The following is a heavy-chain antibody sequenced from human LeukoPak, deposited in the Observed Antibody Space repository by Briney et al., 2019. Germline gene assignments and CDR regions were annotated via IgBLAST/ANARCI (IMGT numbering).Heavy chain of an antibody. CDR1: GGSFSGYY. CDR3: ASGRGY. Sequence: LSLTCAVCGGSFSGYYWSWIRQPPGKGLEWVSCISSSSSYKEYADSVKGRFTISRDNAKNSLFLQMNSLRAEDTAVYYCASGRGYWGQGTRVTVSS. CDR2: ISSSSSYK. D-gene: IGHD3-10*01. V-gene: IGHV3-11*06. J-gene: IGHJ4*02.